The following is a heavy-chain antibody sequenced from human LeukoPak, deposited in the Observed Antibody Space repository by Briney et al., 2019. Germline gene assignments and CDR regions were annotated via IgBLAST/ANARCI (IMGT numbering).Heavy chain of an antibody. CDR3: ARGDSRSPRNAFDI. D-gene: IGHD6-13*01. J-gene: IGHJ3*02. CDR1: GYTFSSYY. V-gene: IGHV1-46*01. Sequence: GASVKVSCKASGYTFSSYYMHWVRQAPGQGLEWMGIISPSGSSTSHAQKFQGRVTVTRDTSTATVSMEVSSLRSDDTAVYYCARGDSRSPRNAFDIWGQGTMVTVSS. CDR2: ISPSGSST.